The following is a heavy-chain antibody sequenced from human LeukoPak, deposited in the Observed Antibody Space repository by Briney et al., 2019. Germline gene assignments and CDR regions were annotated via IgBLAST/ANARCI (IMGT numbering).Heavy chain of an antibody. CDR3: AKLEWELPFDY. J-gene: IGHJ4*02. CDR2: IYYSGST. CDR1: GGSISSSSYY. V-gene: IGHV4-39*07. Sequence: SQTLSLTCSVSGGSISSSSYYWGWIRQPPGKGLEWIGSIYYSGSTYYNPSLKSRVTISVDTSKDQFSLKLSSVTAADTAVYYCAKLEWELPFDYWGQGTLVTVSS. D-gene: IGHD1-26*01.